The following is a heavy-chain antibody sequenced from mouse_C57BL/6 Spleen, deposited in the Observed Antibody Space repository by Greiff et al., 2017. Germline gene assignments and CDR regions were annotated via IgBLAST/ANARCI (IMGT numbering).Heavy chain of an antibody. V-gene: IGHV1-64*01. D-gene: IGHD2-3*01. J-gene: IGHJ1*03. CDR3: AREDGNRYFDV. CDR2: IHPNSGST. Sequence: QVQLQQPGAELVKPGASVKLSCKASGYTFTSYWMHWVKQRPGQGLEWIGMIHPNSGSTNYNEKFKSKATLTVDKSSSTAYMQLSSLTSEYSAVYYCAREDGNRYFDVWGTGTTVTVSS. CDR1: GYTFTSYW.